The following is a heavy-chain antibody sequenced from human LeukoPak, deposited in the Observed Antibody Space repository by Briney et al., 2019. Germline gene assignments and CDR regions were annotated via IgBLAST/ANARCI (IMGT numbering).Heavy chain of an antibody. V-gene: IGHV1-46*01. J-gene: IGHJ4*02. CDR2: INPSGGST. CDR3: ARDCEVGAFDY. CDR1: GYTFTSYY. Sequence: ASVKVSRKASGYTFTSYYMHWVRQAPGQGLEWMGIINPSGGSTSYAQKFQGRVTMTRDTSTSTVYMELSSLRSEDTAAYYCARDCEVGAFDYWGQGTLVTVSS. D-gene: IGHD1-26*01.